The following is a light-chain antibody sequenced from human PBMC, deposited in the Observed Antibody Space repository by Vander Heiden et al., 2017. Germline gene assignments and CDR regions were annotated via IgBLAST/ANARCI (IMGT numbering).Light chain of an antibody. CDR2: DAS. J-gene: IGKJ2*01. Sequence: EIVLTQSPATLSLSPGERATLSCRASQSIGSYLAWYQQKPGQAPRLLIFDASNRATGIPARFSGSGSGTDFTLTINSLEPEDFAAYYCQQRSNWPMYTFGQGTKLEIK. CDR1: QSIGSY. V-gene: IGKV3-11*01. CDR3: QQRSNWPMYT.